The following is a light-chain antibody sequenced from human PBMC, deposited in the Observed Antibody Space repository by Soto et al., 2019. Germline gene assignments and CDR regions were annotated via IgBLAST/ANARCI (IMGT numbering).Light chain of an antibody. V-gene: IGLV1-44*01. CDR3: AAWDDSLNGYV. Sequence: QSVRTQPPSASGTPGQRVTISCSGSSSNIGSNTVNWYQQLPGTAPKLLIYSNNQRPSGVPDRFSGSKSGTSASLAISGLQSKDEADYYCAAWDDSLNGYVFGTGTKVTVL. J-gene: IGLJ1*01. CDR1: SSNIGSNT. CDR2: SNN.